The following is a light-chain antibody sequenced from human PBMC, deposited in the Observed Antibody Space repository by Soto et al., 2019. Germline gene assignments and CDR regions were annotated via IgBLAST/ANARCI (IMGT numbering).Light chain of an antibody. J-gene: IGKJ4*01. V-gene: IGKV3-11*01. CDR1: QSVGSY. CDR3: QQRINWPDS. CDR2: GAS. Sequence: EIVLTQSTATLSLSPAERATLSCRASQSVGSYLAWYQQKPGQAPRLLIYGASNRATGIPARFSGSGSGTDFTLPISSLEPEDFAVYFCQQRINWPDSFSGGTKVESK.